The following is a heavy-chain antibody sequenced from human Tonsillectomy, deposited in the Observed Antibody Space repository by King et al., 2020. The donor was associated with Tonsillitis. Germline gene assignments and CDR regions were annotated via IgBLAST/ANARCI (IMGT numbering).Heavy chain of an antibody. V-gene: IGHV3-33*01. Sequence: SSYSMHWVRHAPGKGLEWVAVIWYDGSNKYYADSVKGRFTISRDISKNTLYLQMNSLRSEDTAVYYCARSYGSSSPVGGGESYYYYYYMVVWGKGTTVTVSS. J-gene: IGHJ6*03. D-gene: IGHD6-6*01. CDR3: ARSYGSSSPVGGGESYYYYYYMVV. CDR2: IWYDGSNK. CDR1: SSYS.